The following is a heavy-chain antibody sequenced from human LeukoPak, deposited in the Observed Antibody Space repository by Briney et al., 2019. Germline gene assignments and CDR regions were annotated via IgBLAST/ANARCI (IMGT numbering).Heavy chain of an antibody. D-gene: IGHD6-13*01. Sequence: GGSLRLSCAASGFTFSNYRMHWVRQAPGKGLEWVSRINNDGSSTNYADSVKGRFTISRDNAKNTLYLQMNSLRAEDAAVYYCARDLYSSTWYAFDYWGQGTLVTVSS. CDR2: INNDGSST. J-gene: IGHJ4*02. CDR3: ARDLYSSTWYAFDY. V-gene: IGHV3-74*01. CDR1: GFTFSNYR.